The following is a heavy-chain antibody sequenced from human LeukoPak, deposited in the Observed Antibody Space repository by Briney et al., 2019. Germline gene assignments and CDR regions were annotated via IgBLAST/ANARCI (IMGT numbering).Heavy chain of an antibody. D-gene: IGHD1-26*01. J-gene: IGHJ4*02. Sequence: GALKISCAGSGFNFNSYGMHRVRQAPGKGLEWVAVIWYDGSNKYYADSVKGRFTISRDNSKNTLYLQMNSLRAEDTAVYYCARDVGAYFDYWGQGTLVTVSS. CDR1: GFNFNSYG. CDR2: IWYDGSNK. CDR3: ARDVGAYFDY. V-gene: IGHV3-33*01.